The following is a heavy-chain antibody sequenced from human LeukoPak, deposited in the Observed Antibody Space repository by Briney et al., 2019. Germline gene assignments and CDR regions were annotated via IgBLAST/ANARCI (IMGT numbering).Heavy chain of an antibody. J-gene: IGHJ4*02. D-gene: IGHD2-2*01. Sequence: GGSLRLSCAASGFTFSSYNMDWVRQAPGQGLEWVSFIDSSSRYIYQADSVKGRFTISRDNAKSSVFLQRNSLRAEDTAVYYCARVGGHCTSTSCPPPDYWGQGTLVTVSS. CDR1: GFTFSSYN. CDR3: ARVGGHCTSTSCPPPDY. CDR2: IDSSSRYI. V-gene: IGHV3-21*01.